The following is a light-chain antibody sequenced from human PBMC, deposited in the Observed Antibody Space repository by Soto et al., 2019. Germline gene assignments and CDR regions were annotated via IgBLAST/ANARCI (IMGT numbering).Light chain of an antibody. CDR3: QQYNNWPPYT. Sequence: EIVMTQSPATLPVSPGERATLSFRSSQSVNSNLAWFQQKPGQAPRLLIYASSARATGIPARFSGSGSGTEFTLTISSLQSEDFAVYYCQQYNNWPPYTFGQGTKVDI. CDR1: QSVNSN. CDR2: ASS. V-gene: IGKV3-15*01. J-gene: IGKJ2*01.